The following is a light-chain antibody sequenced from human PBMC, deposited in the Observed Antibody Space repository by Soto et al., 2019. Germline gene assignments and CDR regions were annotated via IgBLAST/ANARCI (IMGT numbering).Light chain of an antibody. CDR2: SAS. CDR1: QSVSVN. Sequence: EVVLTQSPATLSLSPGESATLSCRANQSVSVNFAWYQQKPGQAPRPLIYSASDRAPGIPARFSGRGSGTYFTLTISSLEPEDFAVYYCQERNRWPRGTFGGGTKVEIK. V-gene: IGKV3-11*01. CDR3: QERNRWPRGT. J-gene: IGKJ4*01.